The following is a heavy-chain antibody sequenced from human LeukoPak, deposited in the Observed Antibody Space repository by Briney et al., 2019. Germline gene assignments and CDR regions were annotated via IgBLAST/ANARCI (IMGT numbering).Heavy chain of an antibody. V-gene: IGHV4-38-2*02. Sequence: SETLSLTCTVSGYSISNGYYWGWIRQPPGKGLEWIGSNHSGSIYYNPSLKSRVTISVDTSKNQLSLKLSSVTAADTAVYYCARFPLIPATANAFDIWGQGTMVTVSS. CDR3: ARFPLIPATANAFDI. J-gene: IGHJ3*02. CDR1: GYSISNGYY. CDR2: NHSGSI. D-gene: IGHD2-2*01.